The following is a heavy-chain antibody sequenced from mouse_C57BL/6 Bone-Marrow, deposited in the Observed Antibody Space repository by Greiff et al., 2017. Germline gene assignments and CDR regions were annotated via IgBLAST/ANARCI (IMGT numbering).Heavy chain of an antibody. Sequence: EVMLVESGGDLVKPGGSLKLSCAASGFTFSSYGMSWVRQTPDKRLEWVATISSGGSYTYYPDSVKGRFTISRDNAKNTLYLQMSSLKSEDTAMYYCARPATLDYAMDYWGQGTSVTVSS. D-gene: IGHD6-1*01. CDR2: ISSGGSYT. CDR1: GFTFSSYG. V-gene: IGHV5-6*02. CDR3: ARPATLDYAMDY. J-gene: IGHJ4*01.